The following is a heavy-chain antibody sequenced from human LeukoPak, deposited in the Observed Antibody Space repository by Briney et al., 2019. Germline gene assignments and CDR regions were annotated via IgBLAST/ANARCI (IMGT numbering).Heavy chain of an antibody. CDR1: GFIFSRHS. Sequence: KPGGSLRLSCAGSGFIFSRHSMNWVRQAPGKGLEWVSSISTSSSYIYYADSVKGRFTISRDNARNSLYLQMNSLRVEDTAVYYCARDSGNYLDALDIWGQGTMVTVSS. V-gene: IGHV3-21*01. CDR3: ARDSGNYLDALDI. CDR2: ISTSSSYI. J-gene: IGHJ3*02. D-gene: IGHD1-26*01.